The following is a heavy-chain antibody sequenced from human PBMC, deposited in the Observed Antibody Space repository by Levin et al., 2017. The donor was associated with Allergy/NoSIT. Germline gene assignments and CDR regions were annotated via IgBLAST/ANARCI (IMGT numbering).Heavy chain of an antibody. J-gene: IGHJ4*02. V-gene: IGHV3-21*01. CDR1: GFTFSSYS. CDR3: ARDSSSGVPFDY. Sequence: GGSLRLSCAASGFTFSSYSMNWVRQAPGKGLEWVSSISSSSSYIYYADSVKGRFTISRDNAKNSLYLQMNSLRAEDTAVYYCARDSSSGVPFDYWGQGTLVTVSS. D-gene: IGHD6-13*01. CDR2: ISSSSSYI.